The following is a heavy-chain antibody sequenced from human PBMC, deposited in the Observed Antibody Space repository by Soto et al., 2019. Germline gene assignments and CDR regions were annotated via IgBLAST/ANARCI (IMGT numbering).Heavy chain of an antibody. CDR2: IYYSGST. CDR3: ARQSRLVAATPEGWFDP. V-gene: IGHV4-39*01. CDR1: GGSISSSSYY. D-gene: IGHD2-15*01. J-gene: IGHJ5*02. Sequence: PSETLSLTCTVSGGSISSSSYYWGWIRQPPGKGLEWIGSIYYSGSTYYNPSLKSRVTISVDTSKNQFSLKLSSVTAADTAVYYCARQSRLVAATPEGWFDPWGQGTLVTVSS.